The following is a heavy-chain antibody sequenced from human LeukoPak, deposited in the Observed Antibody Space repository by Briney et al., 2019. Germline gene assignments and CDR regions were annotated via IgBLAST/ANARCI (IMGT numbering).Heavy chain of an antibody. CDR3: ARGSVVPAAIVRDLAFDI. V-gene: IGHV4-4*07. CDR1: GGSISSYY. J-gene: IGHJ3*02. CDR2: IYTSGST. D-gene: IGHD2-2*02. Sequence: PSETLSLTCTVSGGSISSYYWSWIRQPAGKGLEWIGRIYTSGSTNYNPSLKSRVTMSVDTSKNQFSLKLSSVTAADTAVYYCARGSVVPAAIVRDLAFDIWGQGTMVTVSS.